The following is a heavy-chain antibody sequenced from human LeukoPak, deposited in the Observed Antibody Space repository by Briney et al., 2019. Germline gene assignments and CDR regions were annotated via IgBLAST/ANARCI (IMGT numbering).Heavy chain of an antibody. CDR1: GSSISSTYY. Sequence: PSETLSLTCAVSGSSISSTYYWAWIRQPPGKGLEWIGSVFHAGSTCYNPSLKSRVTVSVDTSKNQFSLKLTSVTAADTAVYYCARGDYFIDFWGQGTLVTVSS. CDR2: VFHAGST. CDR3: ARGDYFIDF. J-gene: IGHJ4*02. D-gene: IGHD2/OR15-2a*01. V-gene: IGHV4-38-2*01.